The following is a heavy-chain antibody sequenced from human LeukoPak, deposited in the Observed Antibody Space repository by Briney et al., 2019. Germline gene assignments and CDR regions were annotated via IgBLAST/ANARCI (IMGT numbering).Heavy chain of an antibody. Sequence: SVKVSCEASGGTVSSYTSSGVRPTPGRVVERIGGIIPIFGTTNDAQKFQGRSTITADESTSTAYMELSSLRSEDTAVYYCAREGRYCSGGSCYSGWFDPWGQGTLVTVSS. V-gene: IGHV1-69*13. D-gene: IGHD2-15*01. J-gene: IGHJ5*02. CDR1: GGTVSSYT. CDR3: AREGRYCSGGSCYSGWFDP. CDR2: IIPIFGTT.